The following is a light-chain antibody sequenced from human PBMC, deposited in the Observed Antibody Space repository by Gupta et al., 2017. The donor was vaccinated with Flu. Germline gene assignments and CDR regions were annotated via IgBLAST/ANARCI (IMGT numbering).Light chain of an antibody. Sequence: QSALTQPRSVSGSPGPSVTISCTGTSSDVGGYNYVSWYQQHPGKAPKLMIYDVSKRPSGVPDLFSGSKSGNTASLTISGLQAEDEADYYCCSYAGSVYVFGTGNKVTVL. CDR3: CSYAGSVYV. CDR1: SSDVGGYNY. V-gene: IGLV2-11*01. J-gene: IGLJ1*01. CDR2: DVS.